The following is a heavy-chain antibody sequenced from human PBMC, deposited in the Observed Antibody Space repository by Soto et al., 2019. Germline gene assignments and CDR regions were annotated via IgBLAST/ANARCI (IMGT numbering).Heavy chain of an antibody. D-gene: IGHD6-19*01. Sequence: ASVKVSCKASGYTFTSYAMHWVRQAPGQRLEWMGWINAGNGNTKYSQKFQGRVTITRDTSASTAYMELSSLRSEDTAVYYCARLSAVAGDYFDYWGQGTLVTVS. CDR3: ARLSAVAGDYFDY. V-gene: IGHV1-3*01. CDR1: GYTFTSYA. CDR2: INAGNGNT. J-gene: IGHJ4*02.